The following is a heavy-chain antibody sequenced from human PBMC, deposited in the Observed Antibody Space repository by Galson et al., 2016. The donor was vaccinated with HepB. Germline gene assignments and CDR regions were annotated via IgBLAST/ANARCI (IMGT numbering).Heavy chain of an antibody. CDR3: ARVVYYYDSSGFRSYWYFDL. CDR1: GFTFSSYW. V-gene: IGHV3-74*01. CDR2: INGDGSMT. Sequence: SLRLSCAASGFTFSSYWMHWVRQAPGKGLVWVSRINGDGSMTSYADSVKGRFTISRDNAKNTLDLQMNSLRVEDTAVYYCARVVYYYDSSGFRSYWYFDLWGRGTLVTVSS. J-gene: IGHJ2*01. D-gene: IGHD3-22*01.